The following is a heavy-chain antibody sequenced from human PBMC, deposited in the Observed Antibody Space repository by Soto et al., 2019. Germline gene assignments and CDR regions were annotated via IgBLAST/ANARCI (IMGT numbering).Heavy chain of an antibody. CDR1: GYTFTGYY. CDR2: INPNSGGT. Sequence: ASVKVSCKASGYTFTGYYMHWVRQAPGQGLEWMGWINPNSGGTNYAQKFQGWVTMTRDTSISTAYMELSRLRSDDTAVYYCASEAIAAAAVYGMDVWGQGTTVTVSS. V-gene: IGHV1-2*04. D-gene: IGHD6-13*01. CDR3: ASEAIAAAAVYGMDV. J-gene: IGHJ6*02.